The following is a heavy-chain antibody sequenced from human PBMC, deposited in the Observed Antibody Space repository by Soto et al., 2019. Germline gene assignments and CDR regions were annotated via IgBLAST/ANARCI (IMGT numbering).Heavy chain of an antibody. CDR2: ISDYNGNT. CDR1: GYTFTSYG. Sequence: QVQLVQSGAEAKKPGASVKVSCKASGYTFTSYGISWVRQAPGQGLEWMGWISDYNGNTSYAQKLQGRVTMTTDTSTRTAYMELRSLRADDTAGYYCARDWDSSSSGYYWGQGTLVTVSS. V-gene: IGHV1-18*01. D-gene: IGHD6-6*01. J-gene: IGHJ4*02. CDR3: ARDWDSSSSGYY.